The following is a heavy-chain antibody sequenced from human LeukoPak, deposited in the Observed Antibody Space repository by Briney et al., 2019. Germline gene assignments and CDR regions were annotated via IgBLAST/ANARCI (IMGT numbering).Heavy chain of an antibody. CDR3: ARGRNGYSSGWSNRPRNWFDP. CDR1: GYTFTGYY. J-gene: IGHJ5*02. V-gene: IGHV1-2*02. Sequence: GASVKVSCKASGYTFTGYYMHWVRQAPGQGLEWMGWINPNSGGTNYAQKFQGRVTMTRDTSISTAYMELSRLRSDDTAVYYCARGRNGYSSGWSNRPRNWFDPWGQGTLVTVSS. CDR2: INPNSGGT. D-gene: IGHD6-19*01.